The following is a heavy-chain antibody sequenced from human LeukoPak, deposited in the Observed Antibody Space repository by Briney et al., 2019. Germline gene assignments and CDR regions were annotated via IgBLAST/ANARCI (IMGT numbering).Heavy chain of an antibody. CDR2: IDWDEDK. CDR3: ARIPTYGDYAYFDY. Sequence: SGPTLVNPTQTLTLTCTFSGFSLGTRGRRVSWIRQPPGKALEWLSRIDWDEDKFYNTSLKTRLTISKDTSKNQVVLTMTNMDPVDTATYYCARIPTYGDYAYFDYWGQGTLVTVSS. CDR1: GFSLGTRGRR. V-gene: IGHV2-70*04. J-gene: IGHJ4*02. D-gene: IGHD4-17*01.